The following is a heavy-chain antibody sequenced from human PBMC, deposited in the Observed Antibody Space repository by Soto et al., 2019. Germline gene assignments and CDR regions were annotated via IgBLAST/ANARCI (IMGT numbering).Heavy chain of an antibody. J-gene: IGHJ6*02. Sequence: GGSLRLSCAASGFTFSSYGMHWVRQAPGKGLEWVAVIWYDGSNKYYADSVKGRFTISRDNSKNTLYLQMNSLRAEDTAVYYCARGLVRGVRDYYGMYVWGQGTTVTVSS. CDR1: GFTFSSYG. D-gene: IGHD3-10*01. CDR3: ARGLVRGVRDYYGMYV. V-gene: IGHV3-33*01. CDR2: IWYDGSNK.